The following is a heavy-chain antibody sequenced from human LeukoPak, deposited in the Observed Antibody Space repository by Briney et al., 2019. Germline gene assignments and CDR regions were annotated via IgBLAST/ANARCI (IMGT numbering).Heavy chain of an antibody. CDR2: IDKDGSEK. CDR1: GFTFSKYW. Sequence: PGGSLRLSCEVSGFTFSKYWMRWVRQAPGKGLEWVASIDKDGSEKRCVDSVEGRFTISRDNAKNSVYLQMTSLGAEDTAVYYCATYTQHFGAPGTDYWGQGTLVTVSS. D-gene: IGHD3-10*01. CDR3: ATYTQHFGAPGTDY. J-gene: IGHJ4*02. V-gene: IGHV3-7*01.